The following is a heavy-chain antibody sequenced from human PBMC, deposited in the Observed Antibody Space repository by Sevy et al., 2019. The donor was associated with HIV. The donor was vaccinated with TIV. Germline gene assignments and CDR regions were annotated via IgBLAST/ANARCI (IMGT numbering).Heavy chain of an antibody. CDR1: GFTFSSYS. V-gene: IGHV3-21*01. CDR3: ARGEYFDWLSHYDY. D-gene: IGHD3-9*01. J-gene: IGHJ4*02. CDR2: ISSSSSYI. Sequence: GGSLRLSCAASGFTFSSYSMNWVRQAPGKGLEWVSSISSSSSYIYYADSVKGRFTISRDNAKNSLYLQMNSLRAEDSAVYYCARGEYFDWLSHYDYWGQGTLVTVSS.